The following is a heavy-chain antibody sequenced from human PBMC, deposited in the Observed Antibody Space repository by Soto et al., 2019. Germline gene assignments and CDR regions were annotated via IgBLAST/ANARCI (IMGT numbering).Heavy chain of an antibody. J-gene: IGHJ5*02. V-gene: IGHV3-21*01. D-gene: IGHD2-15*01. CDR3: ARGYCSGGSCGGAPSWFDP. CDR1: GFTFSSYS. CDR2: ISSSSSYI. Sequence: EVQLVESGGGLVKPGGSLRLSCAASGFTFSSYSMNWVRQAPGKGLEWVQSISSSSSYIYYADSVKGRFTISRDNAKNSLYLQTNSLRAEETAVYYCARGYCSGGSCGGAPSWFDPWGQGTLVTVSS.